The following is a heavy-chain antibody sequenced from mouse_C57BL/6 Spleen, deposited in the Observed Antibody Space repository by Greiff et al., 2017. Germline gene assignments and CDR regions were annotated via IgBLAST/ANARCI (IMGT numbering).Heavy chain of an antibody. Sequence: GGGLVQPKGSLKLSCAASGFSFNTYAMNWVRQAPGKGLEWVARIRSKSNNYATYYADTVKDRFTISRDDSESMLYLQMNNLKTEDTAMYYCVRHPNCYGSSCGYWYFDVWGTGTTVTVSS. J-gene: IGHJ1*03. V-gene: IGHV10-1*01. D-gene: IGHD1-1*01. CDR3: VRHPNCYGSSCGYWYFDV. CDR1: GFSFNTYA. CDR2: IRSKSNNYAT.